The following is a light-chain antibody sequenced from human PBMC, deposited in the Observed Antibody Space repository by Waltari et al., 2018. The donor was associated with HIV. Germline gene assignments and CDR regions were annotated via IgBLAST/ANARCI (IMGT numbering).Light chain of an antibody. V-gene: IGLV1-40*01. CDR1: SSNIGAGYD. Sequence: QSVLTQQPSVSGAPGQRVTISCTGSSSNIGAGYDVHWYQQLPGPAPKLLIYGNSNRPSGVPDRFSGSKSGTSASLAITGLQAEDEADYYCQSYDSSLSGVIFGGGTKLTVL. CDR2: GNS. CDR3: QSYDSSLSGVI. J-gene: IGLJ2*01.